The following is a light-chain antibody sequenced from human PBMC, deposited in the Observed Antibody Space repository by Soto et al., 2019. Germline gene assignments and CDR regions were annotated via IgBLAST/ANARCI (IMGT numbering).Light chain of an antibody. V-gene: IGLV2-14*01. CDR2: EVS. Sequence: QSALTQPASVSGSPGQSVTISCTGTSSDVGISNYLSWYQHHPGKAPKLIIYEVSSRPSGISDRFSGSKSGNTASLTISGLQAGDEAVYYCSSFTGTTARVFGGGTKVTVL. J-gene: IGLJ3*02. CDR1: SSDVGISNY. CDR3: SSFTGTTARV.